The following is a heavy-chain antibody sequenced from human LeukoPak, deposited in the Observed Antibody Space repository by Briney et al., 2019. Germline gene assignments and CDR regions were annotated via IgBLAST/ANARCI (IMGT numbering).Heavy chain of an antibody. D-gene: IGHD3-22*01. CDR2: INHSGST. J-gene: IGHJ4*02. CDR1: GGSFRGYY. V-gene: IGHV4-34*01. Sequence: SETLSLTCAVYGGSFRGYYWSWIRQPPGKGLEWIGEINHSGSTNYNPSLKSRVTISVDTSKNQFSLKLSSVTAADTAVYYCAKASGYYYDSSGYSDYWGQGTLVTVSS. CDR3: AKASGYYYDSSGYSDY.